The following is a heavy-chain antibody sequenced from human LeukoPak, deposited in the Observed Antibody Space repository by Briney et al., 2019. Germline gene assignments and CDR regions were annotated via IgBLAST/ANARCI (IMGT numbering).Heavy chain of an antibody. CDR1: GFTVSSNY. CDR2: IYSGGST. CDR3: AKTPDNTMVLVGTSFDY. D-gene: IGHD3-22*01. Sequence: GGSLRLSCAASGFTVSSNYMSWVRQAPGKGLEWVSVIYSGGSTYYADSVKGRFTISRDNSKNMLYLQMNSLRAEDTAVYYCAKTPDNTMVLVGTSFDYWGQGTLVTVSS. V-gene: IGHV3-53*01. J-gene: IGHJ4*02.